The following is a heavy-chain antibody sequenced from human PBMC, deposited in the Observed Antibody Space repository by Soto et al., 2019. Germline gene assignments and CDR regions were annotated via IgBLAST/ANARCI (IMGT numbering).Heavy chain of an antibody. Sequence: EVQLVESGGTLVQPGGSLRLSCAASGFTFNTYWMHWARQAPGKGLVWVSRINSDGTKTTYADSVKGRFTISRDNAKNTVYLQMNSLTAEDTAVYYCATVATNSYDWLDPWGQGTLVTVSS. CDR2: INSDGTKT. J-gene: IGHJ5*02. D-gene: IGHD5-12*01. CDR3: ATVATNSYDWLDP. CDR1: GFTFNTYW. V-gene: IGHV3-74*01.